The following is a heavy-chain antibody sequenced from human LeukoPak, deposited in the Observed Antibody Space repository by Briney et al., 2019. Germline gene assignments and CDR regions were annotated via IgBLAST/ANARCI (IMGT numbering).Heavy chain of an antibody. D-gene: IGHD6-19*01. J-gene: IGHJ4*02. CDR3: VKDLFSGAWYWRGFDY. CDR2: ISPNGDAT. V-gene: IGHV3-23*01. CDR1: GFTFSSYV. Sequence: GGSLRLSCAASGFTFSSYVMSWVRQAPGKGLEWVSAISPNGDATYYADSAKGRFTISRDNSKNTLYLQMNSLRADDAAVYSCVKDLFSGAWYWRGFDYWGQGTLVTVSS.